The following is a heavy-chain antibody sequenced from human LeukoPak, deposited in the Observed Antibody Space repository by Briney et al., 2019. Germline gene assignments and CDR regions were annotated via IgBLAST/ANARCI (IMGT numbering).Heavy chain of an antibody. CDR1: GFTFSTYW. D-gene: IGHD5-24*01. Sequence: GGSLRLSCTASGFTFSTYWMSWVRQAPGKGLEWVANKREEGIKKYYADSVKGRFTISRDNAKNSLYLQMNSLRAEDTAVYYCAREMATIIPDYWGQGTLVTVSS. CDR2: KREEGIKK. V-gene: IGHV3-7*01. CDR3: AREMATIIPDY. J-gene: IGHJ4*02.